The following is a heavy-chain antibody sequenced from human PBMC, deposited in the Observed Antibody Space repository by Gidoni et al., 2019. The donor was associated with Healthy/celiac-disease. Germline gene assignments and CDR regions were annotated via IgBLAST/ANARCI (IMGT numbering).Heavy chain of an antibody. CDR3: ARAALGFDL. D-gene: IGHD6-6*01. J-gene: IGHJ2*01. Sequence: YMHWVRQAPGQGLEWMGWINPNSGGTNYAQKFQGRVTMTRDTSISTAYMELSRLRSDATALYYCARAALGFDLWGRGTLVTVSS. V-gene: IGHV1-2*02. CDR1: Y. CDR2: INPNSGGT.